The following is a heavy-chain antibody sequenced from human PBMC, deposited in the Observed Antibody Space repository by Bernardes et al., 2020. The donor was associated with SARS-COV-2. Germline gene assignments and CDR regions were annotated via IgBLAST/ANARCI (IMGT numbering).Heavy chain of an antibody. V-gene: IGHV1-18*01. D-gene: IGHD2-2*01. CDR2: ISAYNGNT. CDR3: ARDGIVVVPAAHDAFDI. Sequence: ASVKVSCKASGYTFTSYGISRVRQAPGHGREGMGWISAYNGNTNYAQKLQGRVTITTDTSTSTAYMELRSLRSDDTAVYYCARDGIVVVPAAHDAFDIWGQGTMVTVSS. J-gene: IGHJ3*02. CDR1: GYTFTSYG.